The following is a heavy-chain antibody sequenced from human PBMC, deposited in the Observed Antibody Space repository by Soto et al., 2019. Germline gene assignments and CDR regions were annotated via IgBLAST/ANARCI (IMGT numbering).Heavy chain of an antibody. D-gene: IGHD3-9*01. V-gene: IGHV1-18*01. CDR3: ARVQPSLKLFYDILPPPGGYYMDV. Sequence: ASVKVSCKASGYTFTSYGISWVRQAPGQGLEWMGWISAYNGNTNYAQKLQGRVTMTTDTSTSTAYMELRSLRSDDTAVYYCARVQPSLKLFYDILPPPGGYYMDVWGKGTTVTVSS. CDR1: GYTFTSYG. CDR2: ISAYNGNT. J-gene: IGHJ6*03.